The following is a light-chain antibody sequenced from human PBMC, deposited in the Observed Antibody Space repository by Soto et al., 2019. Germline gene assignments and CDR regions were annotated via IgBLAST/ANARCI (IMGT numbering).Light chain of an antibody. V-gene: IGKV4-1*01. CDR2: WAS. Sequence: DIVMNQSPDSLAVSLGEMAAITCKSSESVLYSSNNKNYLAWYQQKPGQPPTXLIYWASTRESGVPERFSGSGSGTDVTLTISSLQAEDVAVYYCQQYYSNPLTCGGGTKLDNK. CDR1: ESVLYSSNNKNY. J-gene: IGKJ4*01. CDR3: QQYYSNPLT.